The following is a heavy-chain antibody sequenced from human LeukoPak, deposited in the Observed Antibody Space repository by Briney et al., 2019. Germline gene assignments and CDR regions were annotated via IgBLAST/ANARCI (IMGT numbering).Heavy chain of an antibody. J-gene: IGHJ4*02. CDR1: GGSFSGYY. CDR2: INHSGST. Sequence: SETLSLTCAVYGGSFSGYYWSWIRQPPGKGLEWIGEINHSGSTNYNPSLKSRVTISVDTSKNQFSLKLSSVTAADTAVYYCARLSDYGSGAPDHWGQGTLVTVSS. D-gene: IGHD3-10*01. CDR3: ARLSDYGSGAPDH. V-gene: IGHV4-34*01.